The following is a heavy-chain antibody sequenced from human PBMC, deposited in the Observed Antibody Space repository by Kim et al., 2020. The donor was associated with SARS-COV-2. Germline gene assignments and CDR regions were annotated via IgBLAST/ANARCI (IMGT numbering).Heavy chain of an antibody. V-gene: IGHV3-21*01. D-gene: IGHD6-19*01. J-gene: IGHJ4*02. Sequence: YADSMQDRFTLPRDHARASLYRQMNSLRAEYTAVYYCARVLTSGWSYFDYWGQGTLVTVSS. CDR3: ARVLTSGWSYFDY.